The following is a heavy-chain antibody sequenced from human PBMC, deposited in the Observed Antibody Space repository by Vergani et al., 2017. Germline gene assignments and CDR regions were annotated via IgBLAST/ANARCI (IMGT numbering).Heavy chain of an antibody. Sequence: QVQLQESGPGLVKPSETLSLTCTVSGGSISSYYWSWIRQPPGKGLEWIGYIYYSGSTNYNPSLKSRVTISVATSKSQFPQKLSSVTAADTAVYYCARSVGGYQLIWLDPWGQGTLVTVSS. V-gene: IGHV4-59*13. J-gene: IGHJ5*02. CDR2: IYYSGST. CDR1: GGSISSYY. CDR3: ARSVGGYQLIWLDP. D-gene: IGHD2-2*01.